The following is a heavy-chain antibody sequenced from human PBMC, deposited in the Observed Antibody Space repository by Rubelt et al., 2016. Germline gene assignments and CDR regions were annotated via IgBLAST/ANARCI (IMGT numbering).Heavy chain of an antibody. J-gene: IGHJ4*02. CDR1: SGSFSGHY. Sequence: QVQLQQWGAGLLKPSETLSLTCAVYSGSFSGHYWNWVRQPPGQGLEWIADINHSGSTSYNPSLKSRVTISGDTSKNRFSLKLTSVTAADTAVYYCVRANYFDYWGQGTLVTVSS. V-gene: IGHV4-34*02. CDR3: VRANYFDY. CDR2: INHSGST.